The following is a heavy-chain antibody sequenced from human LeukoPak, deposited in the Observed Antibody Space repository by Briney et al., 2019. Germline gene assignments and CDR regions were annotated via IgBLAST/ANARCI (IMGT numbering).Heavy chain of an antibody. CDR1: GGSISSSSYY. Sequence: PSETLSLTCTVSGGSISSSSYYWGWIRQPPGKGLEWIGSIYYSGSTYYNPSLKSRVTISVDTSKNQFSLKLSSVTAADTALYYCARRSAVAGMYYFDYWGQGTLVTVSS. CDR2: IYYSGST. V-gene: IGHV4-39*01. CDR3: ARRSAVAGMYYFDY. D-gene: IGHD6-19*01. J-gene: IGHJ4*02.